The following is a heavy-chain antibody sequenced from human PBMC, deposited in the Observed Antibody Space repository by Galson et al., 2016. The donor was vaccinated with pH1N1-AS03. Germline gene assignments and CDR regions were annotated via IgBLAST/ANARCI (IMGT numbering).Heavy chain of an antibody. CDR3: VRHNSIDYGSGNEGWFDP. J-gene: IGHJ5*02. CDR2: ISSSSGTI. D-gene: IGHD3-10*01. Sequence: SCKASGYTFRRYAMNWVRQAPGKGLEWLSFISSSSGTIHYADSVKGRFITSRDNAKNSVYLQMNSLRVADTAVYYCVRHNSIDYGSGNEGWFDPWGQGTLVTVSS. CDR1: GYTFRRYA. V-gene: IGHV3-48*04.